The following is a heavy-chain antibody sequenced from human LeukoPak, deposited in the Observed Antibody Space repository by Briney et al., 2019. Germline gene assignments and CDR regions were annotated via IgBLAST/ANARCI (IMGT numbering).Heavy chain of an antibody. CDR2: ISSSGSTI. V-gene: IGHV3-48*03. CDR1: GFTFSSYE. J-gene: IGHJ4*02. CDR3: ARDLIQYYYDSSGAIDY. Sequence: GGSLRLSCAASGFTFSSYEMNWVRQAPGKGLEWVSKISSSGSTIYYADSVKGRFTISRDNAKNSLYLQMNSLRAEDTAVYYCARDLIQYYYDSSGAIDYWGQGTLVTVSS. D-gene: IGHD3-22*01.